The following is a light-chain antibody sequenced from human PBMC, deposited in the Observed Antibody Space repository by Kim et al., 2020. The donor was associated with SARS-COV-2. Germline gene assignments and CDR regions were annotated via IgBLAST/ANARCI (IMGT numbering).Light chain of an antibody. V-gene: IGKV3-11*01. CDR3: QQRSNWPPYT. J-gene: IGKJ2*01. CDR2: DAS. CDR1: QSVSSY. Sequence: EIVLTQSPVPLSLSPGEKATLSCRASQSVSSYLAWYQQKPGQAPRLLIYDASNRATGIPARFSGSGSGTDFTLTISSLEPEDFAVYYFQQRSNWPPYTFGQGTKLEI.